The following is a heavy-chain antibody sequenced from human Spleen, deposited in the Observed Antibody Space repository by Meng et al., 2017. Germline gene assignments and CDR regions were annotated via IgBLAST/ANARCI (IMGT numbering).Heavy chain of an antibody. D-gene: IGHD4-17*01. CDR3: ASLSVTYFPFDY. Sequence: SETLSLTCTVSGVSIAHSYWNWIRQPPGKGLEWIGYIHYSGSTDYNPSLKSRVTISVDTSKNHFSLKLRSVTAADTAVYYCASLSVTYFPFDYWGHGTLVTVSS. V-gene: IGHV4-59*01. J-gene: IGHJ4*01. CDR1: GVSIAHSY. CDR2: IHYSGST.